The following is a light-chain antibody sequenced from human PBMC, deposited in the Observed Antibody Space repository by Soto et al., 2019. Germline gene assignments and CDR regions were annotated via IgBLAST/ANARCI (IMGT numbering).Light chain of an antibody. V-gene: IGKV1-5*01. Sequence: DIQMTQSPSTLSASVGDRFTITCRASQSISSWLAWYQQKPGKAPKLLIYDASSLESGVPSRFSGSGSGTEFTLTISSLQPDDFATYYCQQANSFPITFGQGTRLEIK. CDR2: DAS. CDR1: QSISSW. J-gene: IGKJ5*01. CDR3: QQANSFPIT.